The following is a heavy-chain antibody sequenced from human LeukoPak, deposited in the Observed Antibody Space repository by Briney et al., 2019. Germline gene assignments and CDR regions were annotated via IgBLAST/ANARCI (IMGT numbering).Heavy chain of an antibody. V-gene: IGHV3-7*01. D-gene: IGHD3-10*01. CDR3: ARDRFYGPGRGVNYDY. CDR1: GFTFSSYW. Sequence: GGSLRLSCAASGFTFSSYWMSWVRQAPGKGLEWVANIKQDGSEKYYVDSVKGRFTISRDNAKNSLYLQMNSLRAEDTAVYYCARDRFYGPGRGVNYDYWGQGTLVTVSS. J-gene: IGHJ4*02. CDR2: IKQDGSEK.